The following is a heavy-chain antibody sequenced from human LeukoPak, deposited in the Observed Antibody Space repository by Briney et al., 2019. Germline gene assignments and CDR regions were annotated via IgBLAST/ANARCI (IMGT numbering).Heavy chain of an antibody. Sequence: GGSLRHSCAASGFTFSSYEMNWVRQAPGKGLDWVSYISSSGSTIYYADSVKGRFTISRDNAKNSLYLQMNSLRAEDTAVYYCARDVGGSGSYVYFQHWGQGTLVTVSS. CDR1: GFTFSSYE. CDR2: ISSSGSTI. D-gene: IGHD3-10*01. J-gene: IGHJ1*01. CDR3: ARDVGGSGSYVYFQH. V-gene: IGHV3-48*03.